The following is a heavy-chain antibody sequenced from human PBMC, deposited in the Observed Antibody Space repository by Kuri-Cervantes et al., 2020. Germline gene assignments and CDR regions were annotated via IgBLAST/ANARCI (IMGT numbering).Heavy chain of an antibody. J-gene: IGHJ4*02. D-gene: IGHD5-24*01. Sequence: SETLSLTCTVSGGSINSFYWSWIRQPAGKGLEWIGEISHSGSTNYNPSLKSRVTISVDTSKSQFSLKLSSVTAADTAVYYCARGGDGYKIFDYWGQGTLVTVSS. CDR2: ISHSGST. CDR1: GGSINSFY. V-gene: IGHV4-34*01. CDR3: ARGGDGYKIFDY.